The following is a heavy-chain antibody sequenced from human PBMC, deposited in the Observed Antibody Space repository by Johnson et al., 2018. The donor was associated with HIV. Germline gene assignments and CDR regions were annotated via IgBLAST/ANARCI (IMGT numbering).Heavy chain of an antibody. Sequence: QVQLVESGGGLVKPGGSLRLSCAASRFTFSDYYMSWIRQTPGKGLEWVSAIGTAGGSTIYYADSVKGRFTISRDNAKNSLYLQMNSLRAEDTAVYYCEGGGNKAFDIWGQGTMVTVSS. CDR1: RFTFSDYY. V-gene: IGHV3-11*04. D-gene: IGHD3-16*01. J-gene: IGHJ3*02. CDR3: EGGGNKAFDI. CDR2: IGTAGGSTI.